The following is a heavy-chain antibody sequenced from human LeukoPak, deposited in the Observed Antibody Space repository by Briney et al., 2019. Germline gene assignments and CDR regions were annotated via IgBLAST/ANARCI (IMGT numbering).Heavy chain of an antibody. CDR1: GFTFSDYY. D-gene: IGHD6-19*01. CDR3: ARAGSEEIAVESYYYYYMDV. J-gene: IGHJ6*03. CDR2: ISSSGSTI. V-gene: IGHV3-11*01. Sequence: GGSLRLSCAASGFTFSDYYMSWIRQAPGKGLEWVSYISSSGSTIYYADSVKGRFTISRDNAKNSLYLQMNSLRAEDTAVYYCARAGSEEIAVESYYYYYMDVWGKGTTVTVSS.